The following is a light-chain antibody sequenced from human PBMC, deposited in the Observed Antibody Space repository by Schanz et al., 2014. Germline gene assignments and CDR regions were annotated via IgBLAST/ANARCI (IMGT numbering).Light chain of an antibody. CDR1: SSDVGDYNY. V-gene: IGLV2-11*01. J-gene: IGLJ3*02. Sequence: QSALTQPGSVSGSPGQSITIPCTGTSSDVGDYNYVSWYQQHPGTAPKLMIYDVSKRPSGVPDRFSGSKSGNTASLTISGLQAEDEADYYCCSYAGSTNLRFGGGTKLTVL. CDR3: CSYAGSTNLR. CDR2: DVS.